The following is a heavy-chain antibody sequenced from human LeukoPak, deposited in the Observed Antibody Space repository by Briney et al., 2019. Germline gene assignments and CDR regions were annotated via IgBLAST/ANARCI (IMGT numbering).Heavy chain of an antibody. CDR1: GFTFSSYA. D-gene: IGHD1-26*01. CDR2: ISSNGGST. V-gene: IGHV3-64*01. J-gene: IGHJ4*02. CDR3: AKDKSWSYPIDY. Sequence: PGGSLRLSCAASGFTFSSYAMHWVRQAPGKGLEYVSAISSNGGSTYYANSVKGRFTISRDNSKNTLYLQMNSLRAEDTAVYFCAKDKSWSYPIDYWGQGTLVTVSS.